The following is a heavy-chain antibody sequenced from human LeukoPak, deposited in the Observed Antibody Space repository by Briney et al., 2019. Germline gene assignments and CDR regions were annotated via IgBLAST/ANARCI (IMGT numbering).Heavy chain of an antibody. CDR3: AGGHYDFWSGYSNWFDP. CDR1: GYTFTSYD. V-gene: IGHV1-8*03. Sequence: GASVKVSCKASGYTFTSYDINWVRQATGQGLEWMGWMNPNSGNTGYAQKFQGRVTITRNTSISTAYMELSSLRSEDTAVYYCAGGHYDFWSGYSNWFDPWGQGTLVTVSS. CDR2: MNPNSGNT. D-gene: IGHD3-3*01. J-gene: IGHJ5*02.